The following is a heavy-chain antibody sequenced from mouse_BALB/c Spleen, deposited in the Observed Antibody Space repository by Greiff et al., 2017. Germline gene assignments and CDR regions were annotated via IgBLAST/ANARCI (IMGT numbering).Heavy chain of an antibody. D-gene: IGHD1-2*01. CDR2: ISSGSSTI. CDR3: ARSGDYYGFLDY. Sequence: EVMLVESGGGLVQPGGSRKLSCAASGFTFSSFGMHWVRQAPEKGLEWVAYISSGSSTIYYADTVKGRFTISRDNPKNTLFLQMTSLRSEDTAMYYCARSGDYYGFLDYWGQGTTLTVSS. J-gene: IGHJ2*01. CDR1: GFTFSSFG. V-gene: IGHV5-17*02.